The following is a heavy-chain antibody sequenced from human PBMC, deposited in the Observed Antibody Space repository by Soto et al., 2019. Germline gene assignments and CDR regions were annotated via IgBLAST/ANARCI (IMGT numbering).Heavy chain of an antibody. J-gene: IGHJ5*02. D-gene: IGHD3-10*01. CDR1: GYTFTNYG. V-gene: IGHV1-18*01. CDR3: ARGVGSGSYYNQYNWFDP. CDR2: INVYNGNT. Sequence: ASVKVSCKASGYTFTNYGISWVRQAPGQGLEWMGWINVYNGNTKYAQKVQGRVTMTTDTSTSTAYMELRSLRSDDTAVYYCARGVGSGSYYNQYNWFDPWGQGTVVTVS.